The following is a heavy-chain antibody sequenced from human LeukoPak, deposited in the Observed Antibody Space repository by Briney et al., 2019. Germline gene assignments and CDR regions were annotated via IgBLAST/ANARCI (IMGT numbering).Heavy chain of an antibody. J-gene: IGHJ4*02. CDR2: VNTATGNK. Sequence: ASVKVPCKTSGYSFTIYDINWLRQAPGQGPEWMGWVNTATGNKGYAQKFQGRVSMTRDTSRTTAYMELRSLTSEDTAVYFCARVWGPTPIHYFDYWGQGSLVTVSP. CDR3: ARVWGPTPIHYFDY. V-gene: IGHV1-8*01. D-gene: IGHD3-16*01. CDR1: GYSFTIYD.